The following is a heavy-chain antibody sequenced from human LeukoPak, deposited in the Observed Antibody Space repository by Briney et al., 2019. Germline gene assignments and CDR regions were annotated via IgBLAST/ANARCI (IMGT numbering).Heavy chain of an antibody. CDR1: GGSISGYY. D-gene: IGHD3-10*01. Sequence: SETLSLTCTVSGGSISGYYWSWIRQPAGKGLEWIGRIYSSGSTIYNPSLKSRVTMSVDTSKNQFSLKLSSVTAADTAVYYCARDQSLGTYGSGSWWFDPWGQGTLATVSS. V-gene: IGHV4-4*07. CDR3: ARDQSLGTYGSGSWWFDP. CDR2: IYSSGST. J-gene: IGHJ5*02.